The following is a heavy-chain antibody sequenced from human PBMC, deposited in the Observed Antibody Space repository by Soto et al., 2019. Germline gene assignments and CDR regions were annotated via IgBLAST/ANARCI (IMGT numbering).Heavy chain of an antibody. CDR1: GFTFSSYA. J-gene: IGHJ4*02. D-gene: IGHD3-9*01. CDR2: ISGSGGST. V-gene: IGHV3-23*01. Sequence: PGGSLRLSCAASGFTFSSYAMGWVRQAPGKGLEWVSAISGSGGSTYYADSVKGRFTISRDNSKNTLYLQMNSLRAEDTAVYYCAKVPYYDILYQFDYWGQGTLVTVSS. CDR3: AKVPYYDILYQFDY.